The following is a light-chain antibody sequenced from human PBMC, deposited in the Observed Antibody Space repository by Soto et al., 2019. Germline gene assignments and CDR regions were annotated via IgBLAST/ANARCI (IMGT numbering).Light chain of an antibody. Sequence: DIHMTQSPSCLSASLGDRVTITFRASQSISSYLNWYQQKPGKAPKLLIYAASSLQSGVPSRFSGSGSGTDFTLTISSLQPEDFATYYCQQSYSTPRVTFGQGTRLEI. CDR2: AAS. V-gene: IGKV1-39*01. CDR1: QSISSY. CDR3: QQSYSTPRVT. J-gene: IGKJ5*01.